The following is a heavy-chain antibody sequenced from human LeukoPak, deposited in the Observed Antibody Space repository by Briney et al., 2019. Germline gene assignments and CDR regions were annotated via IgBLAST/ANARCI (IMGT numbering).Heavy chain of an antibody. D-gene: IGHD3-22*01. CDR3: VRDRGAYYYDTGY. V-gene: IGHV3-30*14. CDR1: GFTFSLYA. J-gene: IGHJ4*02. CDR2: FTYDGSDK. Sequence: GRSLRLSCGASGFTFSLYAMHWVRQAPGRGLEWVAVFTYDGSDKFYADSVRGRFTISRDNSKNTLYLQMNSLRAEDTAVYYCVRDRGAYYYDTGYWGQGILVTVSS.